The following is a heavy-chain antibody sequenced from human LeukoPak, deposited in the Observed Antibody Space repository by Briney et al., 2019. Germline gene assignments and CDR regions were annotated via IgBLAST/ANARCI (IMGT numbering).Heavy chain of an antibody. D-gene: IGHD3-10*01. V-gene: IGHV3-48*04. Sequence: PGGSLRLSCAASGFTFSSYSMNWVRQAPGKGLEWVSYISSSSSTIYYADSVKGRFTISRDNAKNSLYLQMNSLRAEDTAVYYCARGALWFGESDFDYWGQGTLVTVSS. CDR2: ISSSSSTI. J-gene: IGHJ4*02. CDR1: GFTFSSYS. CDR3: ARGALWFGESDFDY.